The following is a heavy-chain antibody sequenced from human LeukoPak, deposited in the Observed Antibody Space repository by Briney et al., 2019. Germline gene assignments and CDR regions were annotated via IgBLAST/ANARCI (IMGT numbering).Heavy chain of an antibody. CDR1: GDSVSSNSAA. Sequence: SQTLSLTCAISGDSVSSNSAACNWIRQSPSRGLEWLGRTYYRSKWYNYYGASVKSRITINPDTSKNQFSLQLNSVTPEDTAVYYCARGAAGAIDYWGQGTLVTVSS. CDR3: ARGAAGAIDY. J-gene: IGHJ4*02. D-gene: IGHD6-13*01. V-gene: IGHV6-1*01. CDR2: TYYRSKWYN.